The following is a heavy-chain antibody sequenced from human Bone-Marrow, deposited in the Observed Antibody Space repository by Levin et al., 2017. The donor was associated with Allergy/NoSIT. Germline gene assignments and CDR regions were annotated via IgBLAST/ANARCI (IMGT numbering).Heavy chain of an antibody. V-gene: IGHV3-73*01. D-gene: IGHD6-19*01. CDR1: GFIFSDSA. J-gene: IGHJ4*02. Sequence: GGSLRLSCVGSGFIFSDSAFHWVRQASGKGLEWIGRIRSKTNNHATSYAESVNGRFTISRDDSKNTVFLQMNSLKTEDTATYYCTIRLVAVDKFDYWGQGTLVTVSS. CDR3: TIRLVAVDKFDY. CDR2: IRSKTNNHAT.